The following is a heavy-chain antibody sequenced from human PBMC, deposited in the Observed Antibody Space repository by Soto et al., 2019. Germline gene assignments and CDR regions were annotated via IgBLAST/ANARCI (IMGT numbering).Heavy chain of an antibody. CDR1: GGTFSSYA. J-gene: IGHJ6*02. Sequence: QVQLVQSGAEVKKPGSSVKVSCKASGGTFSSYAISWVRQAPGQGLEWMGGIIPIFGTANYAQKFQGRVTITADESTSPAYMELSSLRSEDTAVYYCARQNCSGGSCYLGGDYYYYYGMDVWGQGTTVTVSS. CDR2: IIPIFGTA. CDR3: ARQNCSGGSCYLGGDYYYYYGMDV. V-gene: IGHV1-69*01. D-gene: IGHD2-15*01.